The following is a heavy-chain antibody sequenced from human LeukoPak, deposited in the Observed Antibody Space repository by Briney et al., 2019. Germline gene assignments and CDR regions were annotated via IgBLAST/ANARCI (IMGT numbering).Heavy chain of an antibody. Sequence: PSETLSLTCTVSGGSISSYYWSWIRQPPGKGLEWIGCIYYSGSTNYKSSLKSRVTISVDTSKNQFSLKLSSVTAADTAVYYCARGPPDCSSTSCYAFDAFGIWGQGTMVTVSS. V-gene: IGHV4-59*01. J-gene: IGHJ3*02. CDR1: GGSISSYY. D-gene: IGHD2-2*01. CDR3: ARGPPDCSSTSCYAFDAFGI. CDR2: IYYSGST.